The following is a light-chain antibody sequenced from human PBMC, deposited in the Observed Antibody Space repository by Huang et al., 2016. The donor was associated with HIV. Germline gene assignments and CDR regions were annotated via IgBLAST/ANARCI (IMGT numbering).Light chain of an antibody. CDR3: QQYNDWAPIT. J-gene: IGKJ5*01. V-gene: IGKV3-15*01. Sequence: EIVMTQSPATLSVSPGERATLSCRASQSVNSDLAWYQQKPGQAPRLLIYAASTRATGLPARWSGTGSGTEFTLTISSLQSEDFAVYYCQQYNDWAPITFGQGTRLEIK. CDR1: QSVNSD. CDR2: AAS.